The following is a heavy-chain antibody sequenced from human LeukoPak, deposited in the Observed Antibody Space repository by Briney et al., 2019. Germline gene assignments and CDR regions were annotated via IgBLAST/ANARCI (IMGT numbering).Heavy chain of an antibody. Sequence: ASVKVSCKASGYTFTGYYMHWVRQAPGQGLEWMGWISAYNGNTNYAQKLQGRVTMTTDTSTSTAYMELRSLRSDDTAVYYCAREQPDYGDHDYWGQGTLVTVSS. CDR3: AREQPDYGDHDY. CDR1: GYTFTGYY. V-gene: IGHV1-18*04. CDR2: ISAYNGNT. J-gene: IGHJ4*02. D-gene: IGHD4-17*01.